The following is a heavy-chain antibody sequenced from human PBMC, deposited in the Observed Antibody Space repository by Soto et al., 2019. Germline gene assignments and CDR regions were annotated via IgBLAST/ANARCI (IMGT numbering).Heavy chain of an antibody. J-gene: IGHJ5*02. CDR1: GYTFTDSY. D-gene: IGHD1-26*01. V-gene: IGHV1-18*01. CDR3: TRGGGAHYRFDP. CDR2: ISPYNGQT. Sequence: QVQLVQSGAELRKPGASVKVSCKASGYTFTDSYLTWVRQAPGRGLEWVGWISPYNGQTNYAQKLQGRVTMTTDTSPSTGYMELRSLKPDGTAVYYCTRGGGAHYRFDPWGQGTLVTVSS.